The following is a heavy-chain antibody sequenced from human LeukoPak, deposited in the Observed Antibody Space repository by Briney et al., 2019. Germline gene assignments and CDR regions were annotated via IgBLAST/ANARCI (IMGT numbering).Heavy chain of an antibody. D-gene: IGHD1-26*01. CDR1: GDSISSALW. V-gene: IGHV4-4*02. J-gene: IGHJ4*02. CDR3: TTSSGWYSLNY. Sequence: SETLSLTCAVSGDSISSALWWNWVRQPPGKGLDWIGEISRDGSTKYNPSLKNRVTISKDNSKNQFSLKLNSVTAADTAVYYCTTSSGWYSLNYWGQRVLITVSS. CDR2: ISRDGST.